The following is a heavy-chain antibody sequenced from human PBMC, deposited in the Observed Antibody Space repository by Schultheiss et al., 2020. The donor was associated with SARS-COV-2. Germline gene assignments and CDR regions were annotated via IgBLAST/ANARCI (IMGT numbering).Heavy chain of an antibody. D-gene: IGHD4-11*01. CDR2: IYYNGNT. V-gene: IGHV4-59*08. CDR3: ARHNLQFINYYYYYGMDV. CDR1: GGSISSYY. J-gene: IGHJ6*02. Sequence: SETLSLTCTVSGGSISSYYWSWIRQPPGKGLEWIGYIYYNGNTNYNPSLKSRVTMSVDTSKNQFSLKLSSVTAADTAVYYCARHNLQFINYYYYYGMDVWGQGTTVTVSS.